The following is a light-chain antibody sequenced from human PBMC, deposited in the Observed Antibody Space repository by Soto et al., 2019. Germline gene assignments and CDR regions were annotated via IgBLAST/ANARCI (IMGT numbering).Light chain of an antibody. Sequence: QSALTQPASVSGSPGQSITISCTGTSNDIGIYNYVSWYQQHPGKAPKLMIYEVSNRPSGVSNRFSGSKSGNTASLTISGLQAEDEAAYYCSSYRSSSTWVFGGGTKLTVL. J-gene: IGLJ3*02. V-gene: IGLV2-14*01. CDR2: EVS. CDR1: SNDIGIYNY. CDR3: SSYRSSSTWV.